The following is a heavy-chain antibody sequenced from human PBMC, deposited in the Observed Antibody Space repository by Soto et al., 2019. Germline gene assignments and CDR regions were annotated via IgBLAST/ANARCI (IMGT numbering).Heavy chain of an antibody. Sequence: QVQLVQSGAEVKKPGASVKVSCKASGYTFTSYAMHWVRQAPGQRLEWMGWINAGNGNTKYSQKFQGRVTITRDTAASTSNMGRSSLRSEDTAVYSCAGGGSLNWSFDLWARGTLVTVPS. V-gene: IGHV1-3*01. CDR3: AGGGSLNWSFDL. J-gene: IGHJ2*01. CDR2: INAGNGNT. D-gene: IGHD1-26*01. CDR1: GYTFTSYA.